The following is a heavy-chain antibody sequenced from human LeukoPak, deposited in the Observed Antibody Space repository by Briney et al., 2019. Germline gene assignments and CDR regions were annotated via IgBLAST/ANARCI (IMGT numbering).Heavy chain of an antibody. Sequence: NPGGSLRLSCAASGFTFSSYSMNWVRQAPGKGLEWVSSISSSSSYIYYADSVKGRFTISRDNAKNTLYLQMNSLRAEDTAVYYCARARTTGEVDYWGQGTLVTVSS. CDR3: ARARTTGEVDY. CDR2: ISSSSSYI. J-gene: IGHJ4*02. V-gene: IGHV3-21*01. D-gene: IGHD7-27*01. CDR1: GFTFSSYS.